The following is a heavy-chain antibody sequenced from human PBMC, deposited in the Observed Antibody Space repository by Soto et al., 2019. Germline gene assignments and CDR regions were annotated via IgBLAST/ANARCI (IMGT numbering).Heavy chain of an antibody. D-gene: IGHD2-15*01. CDR1: GFTVSTNY. Sequence: QPVGSLRLSCAASGFTVSTNYRTWVRQTPGKGLEWVSIIYSNGNTYYADSVKGRFTISRDNSKNTLYLQMNSLRVDDTAVYYCVVEDLGMEVWGQGTTVTVS. V-gene: IGHV3-53*01. CDR3: VVEDLGMEV. J-gene: IGHJ6*02. CDR2: IYSNGNT.